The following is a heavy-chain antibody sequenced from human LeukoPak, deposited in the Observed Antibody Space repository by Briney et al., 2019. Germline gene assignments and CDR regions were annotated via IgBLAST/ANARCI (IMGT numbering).Heavy chain of an antibody. J-gene: IGHJ5*02. CDR2: ISYDGSNK. D-gene: IGHD6-13*01. V-gene: IGHV3-30*18. Sequence: GGSLRLSCAASGSTFSSYGMHWVRQAPGKGLEWVAVISYDGSNKYYADSVKGRFTISRDNSKNTLYLQMNSLRAEDTAVYYCAKDNGIAAAGWFDPWGQGTLVTVSS. CDR1: GSTFSSYG. CDR3: AKDNGIAAAGWFDP.